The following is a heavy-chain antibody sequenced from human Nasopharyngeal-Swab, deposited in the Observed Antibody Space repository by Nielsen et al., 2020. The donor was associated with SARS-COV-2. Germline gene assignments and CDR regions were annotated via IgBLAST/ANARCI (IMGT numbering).Heavy chain of an antibody. V-gene: IGHV6-1*01. CDR1: GDSVSINSDG. J-gene: IGHJ4*02. CDR2: TYYTSKWIN. Sequence: SETLSLTCAISGDSVSINSDGWNWIRQSPSRGLEWLGRTYYTSKWINDYAVSVKSRIIIYPDTSKNQFSLQLKSGTPEDTAVYFCARGWLRGGFDYWGQGTLVTVAS. D-gene: IGHD5-12*01. CDR3: ARGWLRGGFDY.